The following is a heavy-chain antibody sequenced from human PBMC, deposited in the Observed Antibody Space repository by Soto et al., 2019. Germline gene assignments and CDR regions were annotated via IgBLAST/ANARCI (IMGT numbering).Heavy chain of an antibody. Sequence: QLQLQESGPGLVKSSETLSLTCTISGGSVSSSIYYWGWIRQSPGKGLEWIGSIYYSGITYYNPSLESRVTISVDTSKNQFSLTLNSVTAADTATYFCARNRDYVAEKSLYYFDYWGQGTLVTVSS. J-gene: IGHJ4*02. CDR3: ARNRDYVAEKSLYYFDY. CDR1: GGSVSSSIYY. V-gene: IGHV4-39*01. CDR2: IYYSGIT. D-gene: IGHD3-10*02.